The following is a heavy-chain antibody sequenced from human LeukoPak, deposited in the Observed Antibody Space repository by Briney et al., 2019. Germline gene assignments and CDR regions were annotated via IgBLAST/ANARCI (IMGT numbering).Heavy chain of an antibody. V-gene: IGHV4-34*01. J-gene: IGHJ4*02. CDR1: GGSLSGNY. CDR3: AKGLNILDY. Sequence: SETLSLTCAVHGGSLSGNYWSWIRQPPGKGLQWIGQGTHDGVTTYNPSLKSRVTISVDTPRNQVSLKVTSLTAADMAVYYCAKGLNILDYWGQGTLVTVSS. CDR2: GTHDGVT.